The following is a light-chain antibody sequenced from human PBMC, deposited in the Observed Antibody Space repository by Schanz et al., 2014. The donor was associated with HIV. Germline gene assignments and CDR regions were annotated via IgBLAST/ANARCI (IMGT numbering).Light chain of an antibody. J-gene: IGLJ2*01. V-gene: IGLV2-14*01. CDR2: DVS. CDR1: SSDVGGYNY. Sequence: QSALTQPASVSGSPGQSITISCTGTSSDVGGYNYVSWYQQHPGQAPKLMIYDVSHRPSGVSIRFSGSKSGNTASLTISGLQAEDEADYYCSSHAGSDNFGIFGGGTKLTVL. CDR3: SSHAGSDNFGI.